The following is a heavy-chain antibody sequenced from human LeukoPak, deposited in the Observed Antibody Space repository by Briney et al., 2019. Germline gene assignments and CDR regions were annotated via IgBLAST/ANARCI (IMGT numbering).Heavy chain of an antibody. J-gene: IGHJ4*02. Sequence: GRSLRLSCAASGFTFSSYGMHWVRQAPGKGLEWVAVISYDGSNKYYADSVKGRFTISRDNSKNTLYLQMNSLRAEDTAVYYCAKVYSGIAEADYWGQGTLVTVSS. CDR3: AKVYSGIAEADY. V-gene: IGHV3-30*18. D-gene: IGHD6-19*01. CDR2: ISYDGSNK. CDR1: GFTFSSYG.